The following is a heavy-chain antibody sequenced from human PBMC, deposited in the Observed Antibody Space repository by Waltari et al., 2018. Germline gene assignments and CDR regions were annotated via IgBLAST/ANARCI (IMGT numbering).Heavy chain of an antibody. CDR2: IHGSGKT. J-gene: IGHJ5*02. V-gene: IGHV4-4*02. D-gene: IGHD2-15*01. CDR3: ARDRGRGLYLDT. Sequence: QLQLQESGPGLVKPSGTLSPTCAVSGDSVSSNYWRSWVRQPPGKGLEWIGQIHGSGKTNYNPSFASRVTVSLDTSTDHISLKLTSATAADTAVYYCARDRGRGLYLDTWGQGTLVTVSP. CDR1: GDSVSSNYW.